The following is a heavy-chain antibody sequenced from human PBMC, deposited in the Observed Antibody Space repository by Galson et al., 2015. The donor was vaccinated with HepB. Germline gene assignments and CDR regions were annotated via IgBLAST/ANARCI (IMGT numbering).Heavy chain of an antibody. Sequence: SVKVSCKASGYTFTSHDINWVRQATGQGLEWMGWVNPNSGNTGYAQKFQGRVTITADKSTSTAYMELSSLRSEDTAVYYCAGADYDSSGYYYEAVGYYFDYWGQGTLVTVSS. CDR1: GYTFTSHD. J-gene: IGHJ4*02. D-gene: IGHD3-22*01. CDR3: AGADYDSSGYYYEAVGYYFDY. V-gene: IGHV1-8*01. CDR2: VNPNSGNT.